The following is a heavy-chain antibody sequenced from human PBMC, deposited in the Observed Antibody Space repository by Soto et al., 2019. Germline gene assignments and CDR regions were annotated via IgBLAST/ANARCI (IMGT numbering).Heavy chain of an antibody. CDR2: ISGSGGST. CDR3: AKDHSLRLGIRDY. Sequence: GGSLRLSCAASGFTFSGYALSWVRQAPGKGLEWVSAISGSGGSTYYADSVKGRFTISRDNSKNTLYLQMNSLRAEDSAVYYCAKDHSLRLGIRDYWGQGTLVTVSS. CDR1: GFTFSGYA. D-gene: IGHD3-16*01. V-gene: IGHV3-23*01. J-gene: IGHJ4*02.